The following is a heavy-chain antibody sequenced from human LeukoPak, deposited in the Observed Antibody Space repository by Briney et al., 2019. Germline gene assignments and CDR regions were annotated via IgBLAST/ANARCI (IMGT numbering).Heavy chain of an antibody. Sequence: SETLSLTCAVYGGSFSGYYWSWIRQPPGKGLEWIGYIYYSGSTYYNPSLKSRVTISVDTSKNQFSLKLSSVTAADTAVYYCARVPMAYYYDSSGYMDVWGKGTTVTVSS. D-gene: IGHD3-22*01. V-gene: IGHV4-30-4*08. CDR2: IYYSGST. CDR1: GGSFSGYY. CDR3: ARVPMAYYYDSSGYMDV. J-gene: IGHJ6*04.